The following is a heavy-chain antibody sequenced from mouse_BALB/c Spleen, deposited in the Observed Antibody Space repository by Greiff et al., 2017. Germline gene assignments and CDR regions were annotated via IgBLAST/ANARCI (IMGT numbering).Heavy chain of an antibody. J-gene: IGHJ3*01. D-gene: IGHD2-3*01. CDR1: GYTFTSYW. V-gene: IGHV1-69*02. Sequence: QVQLQQPGAELVRPGASVKLSCKASGYTFTSYWINWVKQRPGQGLEWIGNIYPSDSYTNYNQKFKDKATLTVDKSSSTAYMQLSSPTSEDSAVYYCTRGEDGYYAAWFAYWGQGTLVTVSA. CDR2: IYPSDSYT. CDR3: TRGEDGYYAAWFAY.